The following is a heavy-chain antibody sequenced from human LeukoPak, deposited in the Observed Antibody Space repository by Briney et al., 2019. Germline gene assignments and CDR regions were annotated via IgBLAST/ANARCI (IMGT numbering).Heavy chain of an antibody. V-gene: IGHV4-59*01. J-gene: IGHJ4*02. CDR2: IYYSGST. CDR1: GGSISTYY. Sequence: SETLSLTCTVSGGSISTYYWSWIRQPPGKGLEWIGYIYYSGSTNYNPSLKSRVTISVDTSKNQFSLKLNSVTAADTAVYYCARSGTTYNYDSSGYHYGYWGQGTLVTVSS. CDR3: ARSGTTYNYDSSGYHYGY. D-gene: IGHD3-22*01.